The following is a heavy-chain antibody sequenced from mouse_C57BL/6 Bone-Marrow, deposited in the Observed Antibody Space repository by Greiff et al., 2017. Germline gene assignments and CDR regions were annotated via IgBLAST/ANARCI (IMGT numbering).Heavy chain of an antibody. CDR2: ISYSGST. J-gene: IGHJ4*01. Sequence: EVQLQQSGPGLAKPSQTLSLTCSVTGYSITSDYWNWIRQFPGNKLEYMGYISYSGSTYYNPSLKSRISITRDTSKNQYYLQLNSVTTEDTATYYCAREGGYYYGSSSYYYAMDYWGQGTSVTVSS. CDR1: GYSITSDY. CDR3: AREGGYYYGSSSYYYAMDY. V-gene: IGHV3-8*01. D-gene: IGHD1-1*01.